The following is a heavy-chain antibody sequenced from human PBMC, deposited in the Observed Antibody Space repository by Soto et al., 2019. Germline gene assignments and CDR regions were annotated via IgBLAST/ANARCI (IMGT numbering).Heavy chain of an antibody. CDR1: SGSIRTYY. V-gene: IGHV4-59*08. D-gene: IGHD1-1*01. Sequence: SETLSLTCTVSSGSIRTYYWTWIRQPPGKALEWIGYIYHTGTTNYNPSLTSRVTILLDTSKNQFSLNLYSVTAADTAVYYCARGVEEPDALDIWGQGTMVTVSS. CDR2: IYHTGTT. J-gene: IGHJ3*02. CDR3: ARGVEEPDALDI.